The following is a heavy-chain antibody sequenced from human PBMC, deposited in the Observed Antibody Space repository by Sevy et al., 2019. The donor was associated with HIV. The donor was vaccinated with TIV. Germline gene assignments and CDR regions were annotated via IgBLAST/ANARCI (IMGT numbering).Heavy chain of an antibody. CDR3: ARDGAKLVTIFGVVIPPLDY. CDR2: ISYDRSNK. V-gene: IGHV3-30*03. J-gene: IGHJ4*02. CDR1: GFTFSSYG. Sequence: GESLKISCAASGFTFSSYGMHWVRQAPGKGLEWVAIISYDRSNKYYADSVKGRFTISRDNSKNTLYLQINSLRAEDTAVYYCARDGAKLVTIFGVVIPPLDYWGQGTPVTVSS. D-gene: IGHD3-3*01.